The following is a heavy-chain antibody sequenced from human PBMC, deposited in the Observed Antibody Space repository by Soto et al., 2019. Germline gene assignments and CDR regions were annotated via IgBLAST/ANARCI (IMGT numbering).Heavy chain of an antibody. V-gene: IGHV4-4*02. Sequence: QVQLQESGPGLVEPSGTLSLTCTVSGDSISSDYYWSWVRQPPGKRLEWIGEIYHTGTTNYNPSLXGRVSMSRDRSKNQFSLELNSVNAADTAVYYCAKDTHWGLGYWGQGTLVTVSS. CDR1: GDSISSDYY. CDR3: AKDTHWGLGY. J-gene: IGHJ4*02. D-gene: IGHD7-27*01. CDR2: IYHTGTT.